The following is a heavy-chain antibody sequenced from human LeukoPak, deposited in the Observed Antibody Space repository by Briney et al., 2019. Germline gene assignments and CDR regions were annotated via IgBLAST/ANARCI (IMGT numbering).Heavy chain of an antibody. Sequence: SETLSLTCTVSGGSISSGDNYWSWLRPPPGKGLEGIGYIYDSGSTYYNPSLNSLFTISVDTSKHHFSLKLSSVTAADTAVYYCARHITMVRGVIIGDDAFDIWGQGTMVTVSS. D-gene: IGHD3-10*01. CDR1: GGSISSGDNY. CDR2: IYDSGST. CDR3: ARHITMVRGVIIGDDAFDI. V-gene: IGHV4-30-4*08. J-gene: IGHJ3*02.